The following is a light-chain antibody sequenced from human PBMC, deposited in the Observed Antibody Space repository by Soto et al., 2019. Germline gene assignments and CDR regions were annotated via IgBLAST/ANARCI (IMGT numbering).Light chain of an antibody. V-gene: IGKV1-5*01. CDR1: QSISSW. CDR3: QQYHGYSRT. CDR2: VVS. J-gene: IGKJ1*01. Sequence: DIQMTQSPSTLSASVGDRVTITCRASQSISSWLAWYQQKPGKAPKLLIYVVSSLQSGVPSRFSGSGSGTEFTLTISSMQPDDFATYYCQQYHGYSRTFGQGTKVDIK.